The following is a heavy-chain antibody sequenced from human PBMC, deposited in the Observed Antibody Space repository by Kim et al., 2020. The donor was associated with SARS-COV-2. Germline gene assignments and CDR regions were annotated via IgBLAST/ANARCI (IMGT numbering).Heavy chain of an antibody. V-gene: IGHV5-51*01. J-gene: IGHJ3*02. D-gene: IGHD7-27*01. CDR2: T. Sequence: TRYSPSFQGQVTISADTSISTAYLQWSILKAADTAMYYCEKSLGIAAFDIWGQGTMVTVSA. CDR3: EKSLGIAAFDI.